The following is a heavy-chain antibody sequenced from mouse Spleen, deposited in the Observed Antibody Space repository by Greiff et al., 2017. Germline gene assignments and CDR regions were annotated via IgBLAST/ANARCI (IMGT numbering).Heavy chain of an antibody. CDR1: GFSLTSYG. J-gene: IGHJ1*01. D-gene: IGHD2-3*01. V-gene: IGHV2-9*02. CDR2: IWAGGST. CDR3: ARTSYDGYYGYFDV. Sequence: VKLVESGPGLVAPSQSLSITCTVSGFSLTSYGVHWVRQPPGKGLEWLGVIWAGGSTNYNSALMSRLSISKDNSKSQVFLKMNSLQTDDTAMYYCARTSYDGYYGYFDVWGAGTTVTVSS.